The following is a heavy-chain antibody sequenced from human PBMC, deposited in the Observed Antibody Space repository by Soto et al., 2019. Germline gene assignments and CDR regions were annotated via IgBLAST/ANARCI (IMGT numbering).Heavy chain of an antibody. CDR1: GGSISSSSYY. CDR3: ARLSHDYDFWSGYYCYFDY. D-gene: IGHD3-3*01. CDR2: IYYSGST. Sequence: QLQLQESGPGLVKPSETLSLTCTVSGGSISSSSYYWGWIRQPPGKGLEWIGSIYYSGSTYYNPSLKIRVPISVDTSKNQFSLKLSSVTAADTAVYYCARLSHDYDFWSGYYCYFDYWGQGTLVTVSS. V-gene: IGHV4-39*01. J-gene: IGHJ4*02.